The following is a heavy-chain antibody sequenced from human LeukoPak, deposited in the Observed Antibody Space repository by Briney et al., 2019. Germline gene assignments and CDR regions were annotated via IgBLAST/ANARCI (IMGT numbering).Heavy chain of an antibody. CDR3: AKRGRVIRGLLLIGFHKEAYYFDN. D-gene: IGHD3-10*01. Sequence: GGSLRLSCVVSGITLSNYAMSWVRQAPGKGLEWVAGISGSAGGTKYADSVKGRVTISRDNSLNTMYLQMNSLRADDTAVYFCAKRGRVIRGLLLIGFHKEAYYFDNWGQGSLVTVSS. J-gene: IGHJ4*02. V-gene: IGHV3-23*01. CDR1: GITLSNYA. CDR2: ISGSAGGT.